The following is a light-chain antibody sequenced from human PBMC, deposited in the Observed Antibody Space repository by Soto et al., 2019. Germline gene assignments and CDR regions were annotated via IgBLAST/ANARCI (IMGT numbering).Light chain of an antibody. CDR3: QQNDSYSWT. J-gene: IGKJ1*01. V-gene: IGKV1-5*03. CDR2: KTS. CDR1: QSIGSW. Sequence: DTQMTESPSTLSASVGDRVTITCRASQSIGSWLSWYQQKPGKAPKLLIYKTSILENGVPSRFSGSGSGTEFTLSISSLQPDDFASYYCQQNDSYSWTFGQGTKVDIK.